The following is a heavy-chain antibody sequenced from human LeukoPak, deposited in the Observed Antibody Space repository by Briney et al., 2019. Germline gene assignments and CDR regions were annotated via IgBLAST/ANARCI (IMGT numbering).Heavy chain of an antibody. D-gene: IGHD2-15*01. V-gene: IGHV1-58*01. J-gene: IGHJ3*02. CDR2: TVVGSGNT. CDR3: AAAPHYCSGGSCYFGAFDI. Sequence: SVKVSCKASGFTFTSSAVQWVRQARGQRLEWIGWTVVGSGNTNYAQKFQERVTITRDMSTSTAYMELSSLRSEDTAVYYCAAAPHYCSGGSCYFGAFDIWGQGTMVTVSS. CDR1: GFTFTSSA.